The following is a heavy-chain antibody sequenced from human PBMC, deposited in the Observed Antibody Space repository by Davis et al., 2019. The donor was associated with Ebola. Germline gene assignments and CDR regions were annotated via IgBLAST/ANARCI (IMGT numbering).Heavy chain of an antibody. J-gene: IGHJ6*02. CDR3: ARGAPTYYDFWSGTRGDGMDV. CDR2: IYYSGST. D-gene: IGHD3-3*01. CDR1: GGSISSYY. Sequence: MPSETLSLTCTVSGGSISSYYWSWIRQPPGKGLEWIGYIYYSGSTNYNPSLKSRVTISVDTSKNQFSLKLSSVTAADTAVYYCARGAPTYYDFWSGTRGDGMDVWGQGTTVTVSS. V-gene: IGHV4-59*12.